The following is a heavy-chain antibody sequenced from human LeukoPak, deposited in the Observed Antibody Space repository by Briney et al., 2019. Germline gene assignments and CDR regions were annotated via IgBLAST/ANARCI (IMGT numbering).Heavy chain of an antibody. CDR3: ARGIAARPGVYYFDY. D-gene: IGHD6-6*01. V-gene: IGHV1-8*03. CDR2: MNPNSGNT. Sequence: ASVKVSCKASGYTFTSYAMHWVRQAPGQRLEWMGWMNPNSGNTGYAQKFQGRVTITTDESTSTAYMELSSLRSEDTAVYYCARGIAARPGVYYFDYWGQGTLVTVSS. J-gene: IGHJ4*02. CDR1: GYTFTSYA.